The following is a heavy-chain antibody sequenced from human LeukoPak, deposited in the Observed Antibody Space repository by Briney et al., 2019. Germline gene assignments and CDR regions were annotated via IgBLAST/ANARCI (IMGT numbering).Heavy chain of an antibody. CDR2: IHPDGST. CDR1: GGSFNDYY. J-gene: IGHJ4*02. D-gene: IGHD5-24*01. Sequence: SETLSLTCAVSGGSFNDYYWTWIRQPPGKGLEWIGEIHPDGSTTYKPSLESRVTISVDTSKNLFSLRLSSLTAADTAVYFCARGGDGYKTGNYWGQGTLVTVSS. CDR3: ARGGDGYKTGNY. V-gene: IGHV4-34*01.